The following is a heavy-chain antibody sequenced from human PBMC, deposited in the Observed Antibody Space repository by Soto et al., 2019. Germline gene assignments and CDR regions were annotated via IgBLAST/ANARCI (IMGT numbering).Heavy chain of an antibody. CDR2: IFNDGRT. CDR3: ARRVIRASGGGFDF. D-gene: IGHD3-16*01. CDR1: GGSITSDYW. V-gene: IGHV4-4*02. J-gene: IGHJ3*01. Sequence: QVQLQEAGPGLVNPSGTLSLTCAVSGGSITSDYWWTWIRQPPGKGLEWVGEIFNDGRTAYSPSLKSRVSISMDKSNNHFSLRLSSVTAADTAVYYCARRVIRASGGGFDFWGQGKMVTVST.